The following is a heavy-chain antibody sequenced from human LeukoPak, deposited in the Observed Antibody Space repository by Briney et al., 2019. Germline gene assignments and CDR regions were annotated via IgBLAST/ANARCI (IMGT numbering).Heavy chain of an antibody. Sequence: ASVKVSCKASGYTFTGYYMHWVRQAPGQGLEWMGWINPNSGGTNYAQKFQGRVTMTRDTSISTAYMELSRLRSDNTAVYYCARATGYSSGWYNYWGQGTLVTVSS. CDR1: GYTFTGYY. D-gene: IGHD6-19*01. V-gene: IGHV1-2*02. CDR2: INPNSGGT. CDR3: ARATGYSSGWYNY. J-gene: IGHJ4*02.